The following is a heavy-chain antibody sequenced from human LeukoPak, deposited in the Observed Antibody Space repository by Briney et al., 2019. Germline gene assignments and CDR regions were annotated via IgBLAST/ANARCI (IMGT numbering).Heavy chain of an antibody. CDR3: ARDRAQETIDY. V-gene: IGHV3-11*01. CDR1: GFTFSDYY. J-gene: IGHJ4*02. CDR2: ISSSGSTI. Sequence: GGSLRLSCAASGFTFSDYYMSWIRRAPGKGLEWVSYISSSGSTIYYADSVKGRFTISRDNAKNSLYLQMNSLRAEDTAVYYCARDRAQETIDYWGQGTLVTVSS.